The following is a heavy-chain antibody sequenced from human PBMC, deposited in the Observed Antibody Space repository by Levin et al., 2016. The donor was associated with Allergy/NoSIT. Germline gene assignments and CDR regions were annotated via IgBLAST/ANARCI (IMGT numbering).Heavy chain of an antibody. Sequence: WIRQPPGKGLEWLSYINSGSGSTNYADSVRGRFTISRDNAKNSLYLQMNSLRADDTAMYYCVVYTYISSSGHLYWGQGTPVTVSS. V-gene: IGHV3-11*03. J-gene: IGHJ4*02. CDR3: VVYTYISSSGHLY. CDR2: INSGSGST. D-gene: IGHD6-6*01.